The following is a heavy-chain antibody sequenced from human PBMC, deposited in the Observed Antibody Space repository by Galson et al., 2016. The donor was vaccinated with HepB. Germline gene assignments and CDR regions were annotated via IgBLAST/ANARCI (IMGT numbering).Heavy chain of an antibody. CDR3: AREVAGAKWFDP. V-gene: IGHV4-31*03. D-gene: IGHD1-14*01. CDR1: GGSISSGGYF. J-gene: IGHJ5*02. CDR2: TYYSGST. Sequence: TLSLTCTVSGGSISSGGYFWSWIRQHPGKGLEWIGYTYYSGSTYYNPSLKSRVTISVDTSKNQLSLKLSSVTAADTAVYYCAREVAGAKWFDPWGQGTLVAVSS.